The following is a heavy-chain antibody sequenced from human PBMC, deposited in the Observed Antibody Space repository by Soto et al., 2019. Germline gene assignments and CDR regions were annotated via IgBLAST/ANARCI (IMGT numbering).Heavy chain of an antibody. CDR3: ARDTANYDYVWGSYRPSQPNPFDY. J-gene: IGHJ4*02. D-gene: IGHD3-16*02. CDR2: INPSGGST. CDR1: GYTFTSYY. V-gene: IGHV1-46*01. Sequence: ASVKVSCKASGYTFTSYYMHWVRQAPGQGLEWMGIINPSGGSTSYAQKFQGRVTMTRDTSTSTVYMELSSLRSEDTAVYYCARDTANYDYVWGSYRPSQPNPFDYWGQGTLVTVSS.